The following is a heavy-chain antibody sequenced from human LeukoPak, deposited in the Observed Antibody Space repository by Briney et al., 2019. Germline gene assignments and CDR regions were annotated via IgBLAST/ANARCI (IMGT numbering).Heavy chain of an antibody. CDR1: GYTLTSYG. J-gene: IGHJ5*02. V-gene: IGHV1-18*01. CDR2: ISAYNGNT. Sequence: ASVKVSCKASGYTLTSYGINWVRQAPGQGLEWMGWISAYNGNTDYAQKLQGRVTMTTDTSTSTAYMELRSLRSDDTAVYYCARDGRGSRSSWFDPWGQGTLVIVSS. D-gene: IGHD3-10*01. CDR3: ARDGRGSRSSWFDP.